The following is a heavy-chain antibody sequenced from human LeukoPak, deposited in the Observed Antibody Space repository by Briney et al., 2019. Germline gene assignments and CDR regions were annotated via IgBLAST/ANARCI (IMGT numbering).Heavy chain of an antibody. J-gene: IGHJ5*02. CDR3: ARDNPDYYDILTGYYKGYWFDP. CDR1: GGSISSYY. V-gene: IGHV4-59*01. CDR2: IYYSGST. D-gene: IGHD3-9*01. Sequence: SETLSLTCTVSGGSISSYYWSWIRQPPGKGLEWVGYIYYSGSTNYNTSLKSRVTISVDPSKNQFSLKLSSVIAADTAVYYCARDNPDYYDILTGYYKGYWFDPWGQGTLVTVSS.